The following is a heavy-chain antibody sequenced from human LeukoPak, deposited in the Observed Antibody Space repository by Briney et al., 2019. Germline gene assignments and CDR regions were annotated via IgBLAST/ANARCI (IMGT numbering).Heavy chain of an antibody. D-gene: IGHD2-2*01. V-gene: IGHV4-61*05. J-gene: IGHJ6*03. CDR1: GGSISSSSYY. CDR3: ARGRRVPPAIYYYYYYMDV. CDR2: IYYSGST. Sequence: SETLSLTCTVSGGSISSSSYYWGWIRQPPGKGLEWIGYIYYSGSTNYNPSLRSRVTISVDTSKNQFSLRLSSVTAADTAVYYCARGRRVPPAIYYYYYYMDVWGKGTTVTISS.